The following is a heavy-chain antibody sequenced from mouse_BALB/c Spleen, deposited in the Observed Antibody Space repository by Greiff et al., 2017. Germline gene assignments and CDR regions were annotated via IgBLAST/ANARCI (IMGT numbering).Heavy chain of an antibody. CDR1: GYTFSSYW. CDR2: ILPGSGST. J-gene: IGHJ1*01. V-gene: IGHV1-9*01. Sequence: QVQLQQSGAELMKPGASVKISCKATGYTFSSYWIEWVKQRPGHGLEWIGEILPGSGSTNYNEKFKGKATFTADTSSNTAYMQLSSLTSEDSAVYYCARIYYYGSSPYWYFDVWGAGTTVTVSS. CDR3: ARIYYYGSSPYWYFDV. D-gene: IGHD1-1*01.